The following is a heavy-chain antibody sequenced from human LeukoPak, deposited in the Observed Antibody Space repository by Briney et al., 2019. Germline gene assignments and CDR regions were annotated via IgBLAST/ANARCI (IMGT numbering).Heavy chain of an antibody. D-gene: IGHD6-13*01. V-gene: IGHV1-24*01. CDR2: FDPEDGET. Sequence: GASVKVSCKASGYTFTSYYMHWVRQAPGKGLEWMGGFDPEDGETIYAQKFQGRVTMTEDTSTDTAYMELSSLRSEDTAVYYCATIDIAAAGTGGGYWGQGTLVTVSS. CDR1: GYTFTSYY. J-gene: IGHJ4*02. CDR3: ATIDIAAAGTGGGY.